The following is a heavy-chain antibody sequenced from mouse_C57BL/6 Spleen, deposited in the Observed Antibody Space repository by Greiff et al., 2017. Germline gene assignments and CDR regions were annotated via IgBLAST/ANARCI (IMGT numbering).Heavy chain of an antibody. Sequence: VQLQQSGAELVKPGASVKLSCKASGYTFTSYWMHWVKQRPGQGLEWIGMIHPNSGSTNYNEKFKSKATLTVDKSSSTAYMQLSSLTSEDSAVYYCATKRDSNYGAYWGQGTLVTVSA. J-gene: IGHJ3*01. CDR1: GYTFTSYW. CDR3: ATKRDSNYGAY. CDR2: IHPNSGST. V-gene: IGHV1-64*01. D-gene: IGHD2-5*01.